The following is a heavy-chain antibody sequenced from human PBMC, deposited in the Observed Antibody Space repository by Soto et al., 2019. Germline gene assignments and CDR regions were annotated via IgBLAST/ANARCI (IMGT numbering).Heavy chain of an antibody. CDR3: ARGAHGYSSSWYSWFDP. CDR2: INPSGGST. CDR1: GYTFTSYY. V-gene: IGHV1-46*01. D-gene: IGHD6-13*01. Sequence: GASVKVSCKASGYTFTSYYMHWVRQAPGQGLEWMGIINPSGGSTSYAQKFQGRVTMTRDTSTSTVYMELSSLRSEDTAVYYCARGAHGYSSSWYSWFDPWGQGTLVTVSS. J-gene: IGHJ5*02.